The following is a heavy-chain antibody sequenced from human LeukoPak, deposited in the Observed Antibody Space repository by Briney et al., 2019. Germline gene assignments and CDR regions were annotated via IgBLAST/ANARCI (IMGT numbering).Heavy chain of an antibody. D-gene: IGHD3-3*01. CDR3: ARHTDFWRGYSYYYYGMDV. Sequence: PGGSLRLSCAASGFTVSSNYMSWVRQAPGKGLEWVSVIYSGGSTYYADSVKGRFTISRDNSKNTLYLQMNSLRAEDTAVYYCARHTDFWRGYSYYYYGMDVWGQGTTVTVS. J-gene: IGHJ6*02. V-gene: IGHV3-66*04. CDR2: IYSGGST. CDR1: GFTVSSNY.